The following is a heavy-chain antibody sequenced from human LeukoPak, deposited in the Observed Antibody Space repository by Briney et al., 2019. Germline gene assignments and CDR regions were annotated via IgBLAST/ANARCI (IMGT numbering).Heavy chain of an antibody. Sequence: GESLKISCKGSGYNFINYWIGWVRQMPGKGLKWMGIIYPGDSDARYSPSFQGQVTISADKSISTAYLQWSSLKASDTAMYYCARRRDLYSGSYYPFDYWGQGTLVTVSS. CDR1: GYNFINYW. CDR2: IYPGDSDA. V-gene: IGHV5-51*01. D-gene: IGHD1-26*01. J-gene: IGHJ4*02. CDR3: ARRRDLYSGSYYPFDY.